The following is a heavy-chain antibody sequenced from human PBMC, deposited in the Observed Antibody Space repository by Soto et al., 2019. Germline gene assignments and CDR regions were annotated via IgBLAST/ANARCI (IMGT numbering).Heavy chain of an antibody. CDR2: VKSEIDGGTT. Sequence: VQLVESGGGLVKPGGSLRLSCAASGFSFKDAWMSWVRQTPGKGLEWVGRVKSEIDGGTTDYAAPVKGRFTISRDYATNMLYLQMNSLETADTAVYYCTSGPGAHQYYWGRGALVTVSS. CDR3: TSGPGAHQYY. J-gene: IGHJ4*02. V-gene: IGHV3-15*01. D-gene: IGHD3-10*01. CDR1: GFSFKDAW.